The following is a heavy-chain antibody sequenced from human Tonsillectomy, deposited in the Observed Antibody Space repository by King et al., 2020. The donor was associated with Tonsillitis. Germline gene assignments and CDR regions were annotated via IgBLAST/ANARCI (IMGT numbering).Heavy chain of an antibody. D-gene: IGHD3-16*02. CDR3: ASPSSTFGGVIVPLRFDYYYYYGMDV. CDR2: IIPIFGTA. V-gene: IGHV1-69*01. CDR1: GGTFSSYA. J-gene: IGHJ6*02. Sequence: VQLVQSGAEVKKPGSSVKVSCKPSGGTFSSYAISWVRQAPGQGLEWMGGIIPIFGTANYAQKFQGRVTITADESTSTAYMELSSLRSEDTAVYYCASPSSTFGGVIVPLRFDYYYYYGMDVWGQGTTVTVS.